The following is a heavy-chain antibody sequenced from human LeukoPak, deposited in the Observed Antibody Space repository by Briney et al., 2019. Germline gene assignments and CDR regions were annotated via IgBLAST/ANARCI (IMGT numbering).Heavy chain of an antibody. V-gene: IGHV1-46*01. D-gene: IGHD3-10*01. CDR3: ARAFSISPIGSGSYSIDY. J-gene: IGHJ4*02. CDR2: INPSGGST. Sequence: GASVKVSCKASGYTFTSYYMHWVRQAPGQGLEWMGIINPSGGSTSYAQKFQGRVTMTRDTSTSTVYMELSSLRSEDTAVYYCARAFSISPIGSGSYSIDYWGQGTLVTVSS. CDR1: GYTFTSYY.